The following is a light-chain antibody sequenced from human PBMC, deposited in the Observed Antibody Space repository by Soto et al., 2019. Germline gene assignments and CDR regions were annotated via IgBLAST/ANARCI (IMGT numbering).Light chain of an antibody. CDR1: QSVYTY. CDR3: QQRSMWPLT. Sequence: EIVLTQSPATLSLSPGERATFSCRASQSVYTYLAWYQQKPGQAPRLLIYDASNRATGIPARFSGGGSGTDFSLTISSLEPEHLAVYYCQQRSMWPLTFGGGTKVEIK. J-gene: IGKJ4*01. CDR2: DAS. V-gene: IGKV3-11*01.